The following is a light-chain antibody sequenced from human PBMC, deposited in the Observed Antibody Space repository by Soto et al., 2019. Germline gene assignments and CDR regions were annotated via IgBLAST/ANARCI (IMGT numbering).Light chain of an antibody. J-gene: IGLJ3*02. CDR3: CSYTDTSGRV. Sequence: QSALTQPASVSASPGQSITISCIGTSSDVGGYDSVSWYQQHPGRAPKVIIYEVYYRPSGVSDRFSGSKSGNTASLTISAVQPEDEADYFCCSYTDTSGRVFGGGTKLTVL. CDR1: SSDVGGYDS. V-gene: IGLV2-14*01. CDR2: EVY.